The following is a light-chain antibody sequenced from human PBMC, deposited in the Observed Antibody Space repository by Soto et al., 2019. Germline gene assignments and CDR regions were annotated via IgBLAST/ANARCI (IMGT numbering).Light chain of an antibody. Sequence: QSALTQPPSASGSPGQSVTISCTGTSSDVGGYNYVSWYQQHPGKAPKLIIYEVTTRPSGVPDRFSGSKSSNTASLTVSGLQAEDESDYYCSSYAGSNNVIFGGGTQLTVL. CDR3: SSYAGSNNVI. V-gene: IGLV2-8*01. CDR1: SSDVGGYNY. CDR2: EVT. J-gene: IGLJ7*01.